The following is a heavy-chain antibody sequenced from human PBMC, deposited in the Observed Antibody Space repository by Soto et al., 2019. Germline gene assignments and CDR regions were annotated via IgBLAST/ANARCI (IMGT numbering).Heavy chain of an antibody. CDR1: GCTFSSYA. Sequence: ASVKVSCKASGCTFSSYAISWVRQAPGQGLEWMGGIIPIFGTANYAQKFQGRVTITADESTSTAYMELSSLRSEDTAVYYCAREVAAPGPVRFDYWGQGTLVTVSS. J-gene: IGHJ4*02. CDR2: IIPIFGTA. CDR3: AREVAAPGPVRFDY. V-gene: IGHV1-69*13. D-gene: IGHD6-13*01.